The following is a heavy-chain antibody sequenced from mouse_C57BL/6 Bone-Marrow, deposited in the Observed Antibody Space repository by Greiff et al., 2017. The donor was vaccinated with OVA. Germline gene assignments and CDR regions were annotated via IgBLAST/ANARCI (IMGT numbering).Heavy chain of an antibody. CDR1: GFSLTSYG. CDR3: AKKGTTANWYFDV. CDR2: IWRGGST. D-gene: IGHD1-2*01. J-gene: IGHJ1*03. V-gene: IGHV2-5*01. Sequence: VQLQQSGPGLVQPSQSLSITCTVSGFSLTSYGVHWVRQSPGKGLEWLGVIWRGGSTDYNAAFMSRLSITKDNSKSQVFFKMNSLQADDTAIYYCAKKGTTANWYFDVWGTGTTVTVSS.